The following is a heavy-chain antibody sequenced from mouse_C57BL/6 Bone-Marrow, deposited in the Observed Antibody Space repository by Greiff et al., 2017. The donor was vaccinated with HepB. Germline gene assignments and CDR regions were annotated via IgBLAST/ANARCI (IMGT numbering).Heavy chain of an antibody. Sequence: VQLQESGPELVKPGASVKISCKASGYAFSSSWMNWVKQRPGKGLEWIGRIYPGDGDTNYNGKFKGKATLTADKSSSTAYMQLSSLTSEDSAVYFCATHYGSSYAMDYWGQGTSVTVSS. V-gene: IGHV1-82*01. D-gene: IGHD1-1*01. CDR3: ATHYGSSYAMDY. CDR2: IYPGDGDT. J-gene: IGHJ4*01. CDR1: GYAFSSSW.